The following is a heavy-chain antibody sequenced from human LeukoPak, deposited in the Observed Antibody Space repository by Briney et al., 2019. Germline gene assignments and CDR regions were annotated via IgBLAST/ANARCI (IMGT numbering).Heavy chain of an antibody. J-gene: IGHJ4*02. Sequence: HPGGSLRLSCAASGFTFSSYAMSWVRQAPGKGLEWVSAISGSGGSTYYADSVKGRFTISRDNSKNTLYLQMNSLRAEDTAVYYCAKSEQWLVVGYFDYWGQGTLVTVSS. D-gene: IGHD6-19*01. CDR3: AKSEQWLVVGYFDY. CDR1: GFTFSSYA. V-gene: IGHV3-23*01. CDR2: ISGSGGST.